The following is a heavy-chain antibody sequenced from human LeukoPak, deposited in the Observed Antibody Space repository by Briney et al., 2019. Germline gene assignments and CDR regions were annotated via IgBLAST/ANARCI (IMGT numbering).Heavy chain of an antibody. CDR2: IYYSGST. CDR1: GGSISSGGYY. D-gene: IGHD3-10*01. CDR3: ATFGRFGELLRRVDAFDI. V-gene: IGHV4-31*03. Sequence: SQTLSLTCTVSGGSISSGGYYWSWIRQHPGKGLEWIGYIYYSGSTYYNPSLKSRVTISVDTSKNQFSLKLSSVTAADTAVYYCATFGRFGELLRRVDAFDIWGQGTMVTVSS. J-gene: IGHJ3*02.